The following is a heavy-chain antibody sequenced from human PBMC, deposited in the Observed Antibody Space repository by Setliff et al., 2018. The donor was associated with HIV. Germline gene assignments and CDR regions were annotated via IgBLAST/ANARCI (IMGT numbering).Heavy chain of an antibody. J-gene: IGHJ3*02. CDR3: ARELIVVVTAIGAFDI. CDR1: GGTFSSYA. V-gene: IGHV1-69*10. D-gene: IGHD2-21*02. CDR2: IIPILGIA. Sequence: SVKVSCKASGGTFSSYAISWVRQAPGQGLEWMGGIIPILGIANYAQKFQGRVTITADKSTSTAYIELISLRSEETAVYYCARELIVVVTAIGAFDIWGQGTMVTVS.